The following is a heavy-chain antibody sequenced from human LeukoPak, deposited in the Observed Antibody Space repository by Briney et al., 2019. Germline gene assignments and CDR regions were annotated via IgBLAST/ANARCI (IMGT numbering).Heavy chain of an antibody. Sequence: GGSLRLSCVASGFSLSNFQMYWVRQAPGKGLEWVSIISLDGSTEFYADSVKGRFTISRDNAKNSLYLQMNSLRAEDTAVYYCARVSTPFYDFWSVYYYYGMDVWGQGTTVTVSS. D-gene: IGHD3-3*01. V-gene: IGHV3-30-3*01. CDR2: ISLDGSTE. J-gene: IGHJ6*02. CDR3: ARVSTPFYDFWSVYYYYGMDV. CDR1: GFSLSNFQ.